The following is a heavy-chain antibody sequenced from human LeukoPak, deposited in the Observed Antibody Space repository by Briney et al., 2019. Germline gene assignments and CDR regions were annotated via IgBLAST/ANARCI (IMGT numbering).Heavy chain of an antibody. CDR1: GGSISSGDYY. Sequence: SETLSLTCTVSGGSISSGDYYWSWIRQPPGKGLEWIGYIYYSGSTYYNPSLKSRVTISVDTSKNQFSLKLSSVTAADTAVYYCARVQAYYYDSSGYSYYFDYWGQGTLVTVSS. CDR3: ARVQAYYYDSSGYSYYFDY. J-gene: IGHJ4*02. D-gene: IGHD3-22*01. CDR2: IYYSGST. V-gene: IGHV4-30-4*01.